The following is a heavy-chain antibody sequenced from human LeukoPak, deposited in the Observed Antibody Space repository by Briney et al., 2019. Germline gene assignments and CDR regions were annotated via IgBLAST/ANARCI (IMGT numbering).Heavy chain of an antibody. J-gene: IGHJ5*02. Sequence: ASVKVSCKASGYTFTGYAMNWVRQAPGQGLEWMGWINTNTGNPTYAQGFTGRFVFSLDTSVSTAYLQISSLKAEDTAVYYCARDNSVRDEAWWFNPWGQGTLVTVSS. CDR1: GYTFTGYA. V-gene: IGHV7-4-1*02. CDR2: INTNTGNP. CDR3: ARDNSVRDEAWWFNP. D-gene: IGHD5-24*01.